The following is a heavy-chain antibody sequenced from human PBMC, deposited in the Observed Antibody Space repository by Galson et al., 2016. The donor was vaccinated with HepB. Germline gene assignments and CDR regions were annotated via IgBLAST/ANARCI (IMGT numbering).Heavy chain of an antibody. CDR1: GFPFTSYA. J-gene: IGHJ4*02. V-gene: IGHV3-30*04. D-gene: IGHD1/OR15-1a*01. CDR2: ISYDAGHK. CDR3: ARAPLRTVPRGPDN. Sequence: SLRLSCAASGFPFTSYAFHWVRQAPGKGLEWVTVISYDAGHKFYADSVKGRFTISRDNSKNTLYLQMNSLRTRDTAVYYCARAPLRTVPRGPDNWGQGTLVAVSS.